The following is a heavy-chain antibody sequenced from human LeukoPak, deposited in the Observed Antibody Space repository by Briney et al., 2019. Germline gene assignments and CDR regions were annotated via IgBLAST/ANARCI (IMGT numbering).Heavy chain of an antibody. CDR2: ISYGGNNK. CDR1: GFTFSSYA. D-gene: IGHD3-10*01. CDR3: AKTMVRGTHYFDY. J-gene: IGHJ4*02. V-gene: IGHV3-30*04. Sequence: PGGSLRLSCAASGFTFSSYAIHWVRQAPGKGLEWVAVISYGGNNKYYADSVKGRFTISRDNSKNTVYLQMNSLRAEDTAVYYCAKTMVRGTHYFDYWGQGTLVTVSS.